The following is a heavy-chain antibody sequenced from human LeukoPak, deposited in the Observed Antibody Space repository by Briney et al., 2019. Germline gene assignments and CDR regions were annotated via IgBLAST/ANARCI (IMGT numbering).Heavy chain of an antibody. CDR1: GGSISSYY. J-gene: IGHJ4*02. Sequence: SETLSLTCTVSGGSISSYYWSWIRQPPGKGLEWIGYIYYSGSTNYNPSLKSRVTFSVATSKNQFSLQLSSVTAADTAMYYCARGGYDYVWGSYRSKYFDYWGQGTLVTVSS. D-gene: IGHD3-16*02. CDR2: IYYSGST. V-gene: IGHV4-59*01. CDR3: ARGGYDYVWGSYRSKYFDY.